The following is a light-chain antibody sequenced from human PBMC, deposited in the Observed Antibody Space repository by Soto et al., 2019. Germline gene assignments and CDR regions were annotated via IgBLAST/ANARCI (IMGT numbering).Light chain of an antibody. CDR1: QSVSTN. Sequence: EVVMTQSPDTLSLSPGEGATLSCRASQSVSTNLAWYRQKPGQAPRLLIYGASTRATGIAARFSGSGSGTEFTLTINSLQSEDFAVYYCQQYNNWPRTFGQGTKVEIK. CDR3: QQYNNWPRT. V-gene: IGKV3-15*01. J-gene: IGKJ1*01. CDR2: GAS.